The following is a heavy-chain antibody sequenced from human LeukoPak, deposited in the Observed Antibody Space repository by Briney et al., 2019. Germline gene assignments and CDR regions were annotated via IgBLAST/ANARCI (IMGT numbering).Heavy chain of an antibody. J-gene: IGHJ3*02. D-gene: IGHD3-22*01. Sequence: SETLSLTCSVSGGSINNHIWSWIRQPPGKGLEWIGYISYSGSTNYNPSLKSRVTISVDTSKNQFSLKLSSVTAADTAVYYCARVYDSSGYYSEHDAFDIWGQGTMVTVSS. V-gene: IGHV4-59*11. CDR1: GGSINNHI. CDR2: ISYSGST. CDR3: ARVYDSSGYYSEHDAFDI.